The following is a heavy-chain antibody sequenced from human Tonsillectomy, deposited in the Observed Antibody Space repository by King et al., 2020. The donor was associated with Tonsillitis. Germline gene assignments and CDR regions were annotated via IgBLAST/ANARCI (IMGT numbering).Heavy chain of an antibody. CDR3: GRARDWVQLFDY. CDR2: IYHSGST. CDR1: GYSITSGFY. D-gene: IGHD5-24*01. V-gene: IGHV4-38-2*01. J-gene: IGHJ4*02. Sequence: VQLQESGPGLVKPSETLSLTCAVSGYSITSGFYWGWIRQPPGKGLEWFGSIYHSGSTYYNPSLKSRVTISVDTSTNQFSLKLIAVTAADTAVYYCGRARDWVQLFDYWGQGTQVTVSS.